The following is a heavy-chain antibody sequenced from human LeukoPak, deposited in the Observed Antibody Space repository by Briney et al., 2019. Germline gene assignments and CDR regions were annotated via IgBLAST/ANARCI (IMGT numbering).Heavy chain of an antibody. CDR3: ARGRYDSSVEDIDY. V-gene: IGHV1-69*04. Sequence: GASVKVSCKASGGTFSSYAISWVRQAPGQGLEWMGRIIPILGIANYAQKFQGRVTITADKSTSTAYMELSSLRSEDTAVYYCARGRYDSSVEDIDYWGQGTLVTVSS. J-gene: IGHJ4*02. CDR1: GGTFSSYA. D-gene: IGHD3-22*01. CDR2: IIPILGIA.